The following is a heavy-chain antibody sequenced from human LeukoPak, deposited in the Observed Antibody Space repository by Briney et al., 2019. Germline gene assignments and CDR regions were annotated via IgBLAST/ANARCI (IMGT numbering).Heavy chain of an antibody. V-gene: IGHV3-21*01. J-gene: IGHJ6*03. D-gene: IGHD2-2*01. CDR1: GFTFSSYS. Sequence: GGSLRLSCAASGFTFSSYSMNWVRQAPGKGLEWVSPITSSSSYIYYADSVKGRFTISRDNAKNSLYLQMNSLRAEDTAVYYCARAIVVVPAATAGYYYMDVWGKGTTVTVSS. CDR2: ITSSSSYI. CDR3: ARAIVVVPAATAGYYYMDV.